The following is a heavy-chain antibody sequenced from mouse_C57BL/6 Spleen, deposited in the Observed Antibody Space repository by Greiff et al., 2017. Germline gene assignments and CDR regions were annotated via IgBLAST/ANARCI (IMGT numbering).Heavy chain of an antibody. CDR2: IRLKSDNYAT. Sequence: DVQLQESGGGLVQPGGSMKLSCVASGFTFSNYWMNWVRQSPEKGLEWVAQIRLKSDNYATHYAESVKGRFTISRDDSKSSVYLQMNNLRAEDTGIYYCTGLNDYDEEGMDYWGQGTSVTVSS. D-gene: IGHD2-4*01. CDR1: GFTFSNYW. V-gene: IGHV6-3*01. CDR3: TGLNDYDEEGMDY. J-gene: IGHJ4*01.